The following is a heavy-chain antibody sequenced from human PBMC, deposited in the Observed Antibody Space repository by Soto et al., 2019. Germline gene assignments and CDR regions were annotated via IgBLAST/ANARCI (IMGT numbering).Heavy chain of an antibody. CDR1: GYMFINND. J-gene: IGHJ4*02. D-gene: IGHD2-21*02. V-gene: IGHV1-8*01. CDR2: MNVKNANT. Sequence: ASVKVSCKASGYMFINNDMNWVRQAPGQGLEWMGRMNVKNANTAYAQKFEGRVTMTRDTSTSTAYMELNSLRSEATAVYYCATSIVVVTALDYWGQG. CDR3: ATSIVVVTALDY.